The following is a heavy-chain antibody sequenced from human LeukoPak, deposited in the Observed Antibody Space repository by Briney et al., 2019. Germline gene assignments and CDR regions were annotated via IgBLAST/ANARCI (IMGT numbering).Heavy chain of an antibody. V-gene: IGHV5-51*01. CDR2: IYPGDSDT. CDR3: ARLSQIQAAAGTCDY. D-gene: IGHD6-13*01. J-gene: IGHJ4*02. Sequence: GESLKISCKGSGYSFSNYWIGWVRQMPGKGLEWMGIIYPGDSDTTYSPSFQGQVTISADKSISTAYLQWSSLTASGTAMYYCARLSQIQAAAGTCDYWGQGTLVTVSS. CDR1: GYSFSNYW.